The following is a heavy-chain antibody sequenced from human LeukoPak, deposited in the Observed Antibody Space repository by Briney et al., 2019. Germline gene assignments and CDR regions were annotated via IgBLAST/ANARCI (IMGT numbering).Heavy chain of an antibody. CDR3: ARAQSGSYGSFDF. J-gene: IGHJ3*01. D-gene: IGHD1-26*01. CDR2: IYYSGST. Sequence: PSETLSLTCTVSGGSISSYYWSWIRQPPGKGLEWIGYIYYSGSTNYNPSLKSRVTISIDTSKKLLSLRLTSVTAADTAVYYCARAQSGSYGSFDFWGRGTMVTVSS. V-gene: IGHV4-59*01. CDR1: GGSISSYY.